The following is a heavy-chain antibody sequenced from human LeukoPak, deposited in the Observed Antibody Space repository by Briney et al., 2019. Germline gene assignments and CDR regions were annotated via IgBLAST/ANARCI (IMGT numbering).Heavy chain of an antibody. Sequence: SQTLSLTCTVPGGSISSGGYYWSWIRQYSGKGLEWIGYIYYSGSTHYNPSLKSRVTISVDKAKNQFSLKMRSATAADTAVYYCARDRLATGGMDVWGQGTTVTVSS. CDR1: GGSISSGGYY. CDR3: ARDRLATGGMDV. V-gene: IGHV4-31*03. D-gene: IGHD1-26*01. J-gene: IGHJ6*02. CDR2: IYYSGST.